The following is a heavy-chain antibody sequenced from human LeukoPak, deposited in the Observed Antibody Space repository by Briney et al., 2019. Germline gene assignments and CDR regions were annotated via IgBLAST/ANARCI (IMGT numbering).Heavy chain of an antibody. V-gene: IGHV3-20*04. D-gene: IGHD1-26*01. J-gene: IGHJ6*03. CDR1: GFTFDDYG. CDR3: ARLGSYYPYYYYMDV. CDR2: INWNGGST. Sequence: PGGSLRLSRAASGFTFDDYGMSWVRQAPGKGLEWVSGINWNGGSTGYADSVKGRFTISRDNAKNPLYLQMNSLRAEDTAVYYCARLGSYYPYYYYMDVWGKGTTVTISS.